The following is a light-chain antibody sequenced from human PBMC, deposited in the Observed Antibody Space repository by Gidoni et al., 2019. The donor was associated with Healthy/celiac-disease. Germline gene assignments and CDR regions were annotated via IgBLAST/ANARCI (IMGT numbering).Light chain of an antibody. CDR3: QQYDNLPLT. CDR1: QDISNY. Sequence: DIQMTQSPSSLSASVGDRVTITCQASQDISNYLNWYQQKPGKAPKLLIYDASNLETGVPSRFSGSGSGTDFTFTISSLQPEDIATYYCQQYDNLPLTXGXGTKXDIK. J-gene: IGKJ3*01. V-gene: IGKV1-33*01. CDR2: DAS.